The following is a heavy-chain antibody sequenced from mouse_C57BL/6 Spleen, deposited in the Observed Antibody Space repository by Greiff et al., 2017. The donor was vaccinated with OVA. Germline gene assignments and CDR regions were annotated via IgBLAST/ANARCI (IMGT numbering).Heavy chain of an antibody. D-gene: IGHD4-1*01. CDR3: ASIWDAYYLDY. J-gene: IGHJ2*01. V-gene: IGHV1-82*01. CDR1: GYAFSSSW. Sequence: QVQLQQSGPELVKPGASVKISCKASGYAFSSSWMNWVKQRPGQGLEWIGRIYPGDGDTNYNGKFKGKATLTADKSSSTAYMHLSSLSSEDSAVYVCASIWDAYYLDYWGQGTTLTVSS. CDR2: IYPGDGDT.